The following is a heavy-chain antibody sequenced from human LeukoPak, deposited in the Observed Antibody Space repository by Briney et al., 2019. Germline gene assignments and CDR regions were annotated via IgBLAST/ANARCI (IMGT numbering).Heavy chain of an antibody. D-gene: IGHD5-18*01. CDR1: GFTFDDYA. CDR2: ISWNSGSI. J-gene: IGHJ4*02. CDR3: AKDGGGYSYGYFDY. Sequence: PGGSLRLSCAASGFTFDDYAMHWVRQAPGKGLEWVSGISWNSGSIGYADSVKGRFTISRDNAKNSLYLQMNSLRAEYTALYYCAKDGGGYSYGYFDYWGQGTLVTVSS. V-gene: IGHV3-9*01.